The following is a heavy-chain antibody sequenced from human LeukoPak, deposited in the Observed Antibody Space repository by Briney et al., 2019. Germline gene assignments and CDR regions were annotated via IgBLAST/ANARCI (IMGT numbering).Heavy chain of an antibody. CDR3: ARDRGDILTGPSYYFDY. Sequence: GSLRLSCAASGFTVSSNYMSWIRQPPGKGLEWIGYIYYSGSTNYNPSLKSRVTISVDTSKNQFSLKLSSVTAADTAVYYCARDRGDILTGPSYYFDYWGQGTLVTVSS. D-gene: IGHD3-9*01. J-gene: IGHJ4*02. CDR1: GFTVSSNY. V-gene: IGHV4-59*02. CDR2: IYYSGST.